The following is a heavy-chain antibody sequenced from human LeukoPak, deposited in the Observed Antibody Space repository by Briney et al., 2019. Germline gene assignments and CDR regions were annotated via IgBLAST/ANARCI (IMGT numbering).Heavy chain of an antibody. V-gene: IGHV3-7*01. D-gene: IGHD3-22*01. J-gene: IGHJ4*02. CDR3: ARDGGANYYDSSGYYPL. CDR1: GFTFSSYW. Sequence: PGGSLRLSCAASGFTFSSYWMSWVRQAPGKGLEWVANIKQDGSEKYYVDSVKGRFTISRDNAKNSLYLQMNSLRAEDTAVYYCARDGGANYYDSSGYYPLWGQGTLVTVSS. CDR2: IKQDGSEK.